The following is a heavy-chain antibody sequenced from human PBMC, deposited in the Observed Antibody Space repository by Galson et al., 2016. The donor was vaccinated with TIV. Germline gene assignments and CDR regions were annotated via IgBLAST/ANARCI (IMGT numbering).Heavy chain of an antibody. D-gene: IGHD6-19*01. V-gene: IGHV3-30-3*01. CDR2: ISFDGNNK. Sequence: SLRLSCAASGFTFSRYAFHWVRQAPGKGLEWVALISFDGNNKYYADSVKGRFTISRDNLKNTVDLEMNSLRTDDTAVYYCARITVENVYYSGMAVWGHGTTVTVSS. CDR3: ARITVENVYYSGMAV. CDR1: GFTFSRYA. J-gene: IGHJ6*02.